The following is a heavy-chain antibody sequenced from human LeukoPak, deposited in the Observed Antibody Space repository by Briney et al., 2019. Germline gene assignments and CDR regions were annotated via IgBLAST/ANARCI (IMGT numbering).Heavy chain of an antibody. D-gene: IGHD2-15*01. Sequence: PVGSLRLSCAASGFTFSSSAMTRVRQAPGKGLEWVSSISGSGGSTWYAASVKGRFTISRDNSKNTLYLQMNSLRAEDTAVYYCARRDNYDYWGQGTLVTVSS. CDR2: ISGSGGST. CDR1: GFTFSSSA. J-gene: IGHJ4*02. V-gene: IGHV3-23*01. CDR3: ARRDNYDY.